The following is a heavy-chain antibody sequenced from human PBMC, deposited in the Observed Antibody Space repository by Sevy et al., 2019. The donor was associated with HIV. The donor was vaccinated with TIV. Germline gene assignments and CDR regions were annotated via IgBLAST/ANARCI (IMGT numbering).Heavy chain of an antibody. CDR1: GYTFTDYY. Sequence: ASVKVSCKASGYTFTDYYIHWVRQAPGQGLEWMGRINPNSGDSNSAPTFQGRVPMPRDTSTSTAYMELSRLRSDDTAVYYCARDRHVIAVTESYYFFYGMDVWGQGTTVTVSS. CDR3: ARDRHVIAVTESYYFFYGMDV. D-gene: IGHD4-4*01. J-gene: IGHJ6*02. CDR2: INPNSGDS. V-gene: IGHV1-2*06.